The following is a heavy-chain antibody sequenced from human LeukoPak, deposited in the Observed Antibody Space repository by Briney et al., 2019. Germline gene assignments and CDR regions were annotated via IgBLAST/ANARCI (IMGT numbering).Heavy chain of an antibody. J-gene: IGHJ4*02. Sequence: SETLSLTCTVSGGSIRGYFWTWIRQPPGKGLEWIGYIYYSGSTNYNPSLKSRVTIAVDTSKNQFSLRLNSVTAAATAVYYCAMAYSSSWYYFDYWGQGTLVTVSS. D-gene: IGHD6-13*01. CDR1: GGSIRGYF. CDR3: AMAYSSSWYYFDY. CDR2: IYYSGST. V-gene: IGHV4-59*01.